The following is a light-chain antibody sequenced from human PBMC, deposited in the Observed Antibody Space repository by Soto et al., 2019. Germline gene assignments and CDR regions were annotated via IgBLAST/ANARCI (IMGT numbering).Light chain of an antibody. CDR1: QSFRGL. J-gene: IGKJ1*01. Sequence: EVVLTQSPVTLSLSPGERATLSCRASQSFRGLLAWYQQKPGQAPRLLIYDASGRATGIPDRFGGGGSGTDFTLTISRLEPEDIAVYYCHQYAGSPRTFGQGTKVEI. V-gene: IGKV3-20*01. CDR3: HQYAGSPRT. CDR2: DAS.